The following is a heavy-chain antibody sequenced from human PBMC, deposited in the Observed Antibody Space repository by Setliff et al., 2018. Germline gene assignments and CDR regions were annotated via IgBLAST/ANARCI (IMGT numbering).Heavy chain of an antibody. J-gene: IGHJ4*02. D-gene: IGHD6-13*01. CDR3: ARAPSGVAAGTGFDY. CDR1: GYSFTSYW. CDR2: IYPGDSDT. V-gene: IGHV5-51*01. Sequence: PGESLKISCKGSGYSFTSYWIGWVRQMPGKGLEWMGIIYPGDSDTRYSPSFQGQVTISADKSISTAYLQWSSLKASDTAMYYCARAPSGVAAGTGFDYWGRGTLVTVSS.